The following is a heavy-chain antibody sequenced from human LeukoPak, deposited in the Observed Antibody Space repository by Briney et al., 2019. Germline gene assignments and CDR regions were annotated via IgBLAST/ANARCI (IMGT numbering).Heavy chain of an antibody. CDR1: GFTFSSYG. CDR2: ISYDGSNK. CDR3: AKVLGYCSSTSCYIRTAYYGMDV. V-gene: IGHV3-30*18. J-gene: IGHJ6*02. Sequence: GRSLRLSCAASGFTFSSYGMHWVRQAPGKGLEWVAVISYDGSNKYYADSVKGRFTISRDNSKNTLYLQMNSLRAEDTAVYYCAKVLGYCSSTSCYIRTAYYGMDVWGRGTTVTVSS. D-gene: IGHD2-2*02.